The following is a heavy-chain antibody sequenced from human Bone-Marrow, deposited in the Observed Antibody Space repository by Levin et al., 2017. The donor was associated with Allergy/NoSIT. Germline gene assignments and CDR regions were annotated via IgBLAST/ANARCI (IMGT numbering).Heavy chain of an antibody. CDR3: ARDTGQVGDYNSGWYGLDF. Sequence: GGSLRLSCAASGFTFTNYPMHWVRQAPGKGLEWVAVISYDGSNKFYADSVKGRFTISRDNSKNTLYVQMNSLRAEDTAVYYCARDTGQVGDYNSGWYGLDFWGQGTLVTVSS. D-gene: IGHD6-19*01. V-gene: IGHV3-30-3*01. CDR2: ISYDGSNK. J-gene: IGHJ4*02. CDR1: GFTFTNYP.